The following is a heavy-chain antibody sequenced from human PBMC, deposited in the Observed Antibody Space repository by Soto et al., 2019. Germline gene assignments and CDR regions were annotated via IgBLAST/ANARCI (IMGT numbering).Heavy chain of an antibody. V-gene: IGHV3-48*01. D-gene: IGHD6-19*01. CDR2: ITSDTKTI. Sequence: EVRLVESGGALVQRGGSLTLSCAASGFRFSIYSMNWVRQAPGKGLEWSAYITSDTKTIKYAESVKGRFTISRDNAKNSVYLQMNNLSAEDTGVYYCARAVEGHFDYWGQGTVVTVSS. CDR3: ARAVEGHFDY. J-gene: IGHJ4*02. CDR1: GFRFSIYS.